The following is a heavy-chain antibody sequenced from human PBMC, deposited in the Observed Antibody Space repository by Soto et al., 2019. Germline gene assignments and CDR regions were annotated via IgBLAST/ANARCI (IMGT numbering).Heavy chain of an antibody. D-gene: IGHD1-20*01. V-gene: IGHV4-59*01. CDR1: GGSISSYY. J-gene: IGHJ5*02. CDR3: ARVPRGITGRVDWFDP. Sequence: SETLSLTCTVSGGSISSYYWSWIRQPPGKGLEWIGYIYYSGSTNYNPSLKSRVTISVDTSKNQFSLKLSSVTAADTAVYYCARVPRGITGRVDWFDPWGQGTLVTVSS. CDR2: IYYSGST.